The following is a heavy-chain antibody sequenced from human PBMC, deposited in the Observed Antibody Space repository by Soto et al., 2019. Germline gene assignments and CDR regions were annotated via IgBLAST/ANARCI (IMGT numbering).Heavy chain of an antibody. Sequence: GGSLRLSCAASGFTFSSYAMSWVRQAPGKGLEWVSAISGSGGSTYYADSVKGRFTISRDNSKNTLYLQMNSLRAEDTAVYYCAKMSHYYGSGSHNNNWFDPWGQGTLVTVSS. V-gene: IGHV3-23*01. CDR2: ISGSGGST. D-gene: IGHD3-10*01. CDR3: AKMSHYYGSGSHNNNWFDP. CDR1: GFTFSSYA. J-gene: IGHJ5*02.